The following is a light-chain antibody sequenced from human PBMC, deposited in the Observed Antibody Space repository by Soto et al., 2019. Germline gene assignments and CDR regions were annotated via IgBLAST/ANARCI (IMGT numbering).Light chain of an antibody. CDR1: QDISKY. Sequence: DILMAQSPSSLSASVGDRVTITCQASQDISKYLNWYQQKPGKAPKLLICDTSNLETGVPSRFTGSRSGTDFTLTISSLQPEDIATYYCQQYHSLPRTFGQRTKVDIK. CDR2: DTS. J-gene: IGKJ1*01. V-gene: IGKV1-33*01. CDR3: QQYHSLPRT.